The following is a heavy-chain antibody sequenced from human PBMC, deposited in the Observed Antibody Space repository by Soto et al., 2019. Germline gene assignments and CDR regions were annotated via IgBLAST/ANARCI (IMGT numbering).Heavy chain of an antibody. Sequence: ASVKVSCKASGGTFSSYAINWVRQATGQGLEWMGWMNPNSGNTGYAQKFQGRVTMTRNTSISTAYMELSSLRSEDTAVYYCARGAAAGNDAFDIWGQGTMVTVSS. CDR3: ARGAAAGNDAFDI. CDR2: MNPNSGNT. J-gene: IGHJ3*02. V-gene: IGHV1-8*02. D-gene: IGHD6-13*01. CDR1: GGTFSSYA.